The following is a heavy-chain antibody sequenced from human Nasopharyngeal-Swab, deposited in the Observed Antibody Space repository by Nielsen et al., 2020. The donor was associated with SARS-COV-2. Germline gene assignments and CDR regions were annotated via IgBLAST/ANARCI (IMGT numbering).Heavy chain of an antibody. Sequence: GGSLRLSCVASGFTFSSYWMQWVRQPPGKGLEWVARINSDGRTKDHADSLQGRFTIASDNAKNEVYLQLNGLRDEDTAVYYCGRAGSYRIDYWGQGTLVTVSS. J-gene: IGHJ4*02. CDR2: INSDGRTK. V-gene: IGHV3-74*01. CDR3: GRAGSYRIDY. D-gene: IGHD1-14*01. CDR1: GFTFSSYW.